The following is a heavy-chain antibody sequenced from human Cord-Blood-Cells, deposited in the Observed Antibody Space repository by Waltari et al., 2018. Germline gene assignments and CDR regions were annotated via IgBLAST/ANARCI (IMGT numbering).Heavy chain of an antibody. D-gene: IGHD6-13*01. Sequence: QVQLQQRGAGLLKPSETLSLTCAVYGGSFSGYYWSWIRQPPGKGLEWIGEINHGRSTNHKPSVKSRVTMAVDTSKNQFSLRLSSVTAADAAVYDCARGRGIAAAADWGQGTLVTVSS. J-gene: IGHJ4*02. V-gene: IGHV4-34*01. CDR3: ARGRGIAAAAD. CDR2: INHGRST. CDR1: GGSFSGYY.